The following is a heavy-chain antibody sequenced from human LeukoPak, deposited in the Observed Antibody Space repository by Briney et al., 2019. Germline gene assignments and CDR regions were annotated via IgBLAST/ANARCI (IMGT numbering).Heavy chain of an antibody. CDR1: GVTFNCYS. CDR2: ISSSSSYI. CDR3: ARSWGRDFDY. Sequence: GGSLRLSCAASGVTFNCYSMNWARQAPGKGLEWVSSISSSSSYIYYADSVKGRFTISRDNAKNSLYLQMNSLRAEDTAVYYCARSWGRDFDYWGKGTLVTVSS. V-gene: IGHV3-21*01. J-gene: IGHJ4*02. D-gene: IGHD3-16*01.